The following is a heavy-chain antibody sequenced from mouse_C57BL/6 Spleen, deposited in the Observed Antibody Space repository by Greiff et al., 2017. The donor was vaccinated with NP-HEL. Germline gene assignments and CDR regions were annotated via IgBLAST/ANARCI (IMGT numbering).Heavy chain of an antibody. V-gene: IGHV1-81*01. CDR1: GYTFTSYG. CDR3: ARSGDYDERTWFAY. J-gene: IGHJ3*01. Sequence: QVQLKESGAELARPGASVKLSCKASGYTFTSYGISWVKQRTGQGLEWIGEIYPRSGNTYYNEKFKGKATLTADKSSSTAYMELRSLTSEDSAVYFCARSGDYDERTWFAYWGQGTLVTVSA. CDR2: IYPRSGNT. D-gene: IGHD2-4*01.